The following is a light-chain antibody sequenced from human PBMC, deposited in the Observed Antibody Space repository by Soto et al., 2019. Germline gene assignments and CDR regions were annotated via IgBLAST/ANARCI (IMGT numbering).Light chain of an antibody. J-gene: IGKJ4*01. CDR3: QQLNRFPFT. V-gene: IGKV3-15*01. Sequence: EILGTKCPTKLTESPGKRATLSCRASQSVRGNLAWYQQKPGQAPRLLIYGASTRATGIPARFSGSGSGTDFTLTISNLQPEDFATYYCQQLNRFPFTFGRGTKVDIK. CDR2: GAS. CDR1: QSVRGN.